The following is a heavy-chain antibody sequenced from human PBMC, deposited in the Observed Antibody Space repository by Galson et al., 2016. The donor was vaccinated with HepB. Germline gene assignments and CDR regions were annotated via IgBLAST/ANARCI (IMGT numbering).Heavy chain of an antibody. J-gene: IGHJ4*02. CDR2: IYYTGTS. V-gene: IGHV4-59*01. D-gene: IGHD6-6*01. CDR3: ARTKGKFSRSSGMDY. Sequence: SETLSLTCTITGDSMNGSYWNWIRQPPGKGLEWIGNIYYTGTSTDNPSLEGRVTMSVATSNNQFSLNLTSVTTADTAVYYCARTKGKFSRSSGMDYWGQGILVTVSS. CDR1: GDSMNGSY.